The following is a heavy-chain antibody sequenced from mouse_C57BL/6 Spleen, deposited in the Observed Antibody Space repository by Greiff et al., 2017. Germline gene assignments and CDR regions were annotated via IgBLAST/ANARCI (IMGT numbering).Heavy chain of an antibody. D-gene: IGHD3-2*02. CDR1: GYTFTAYY. CDR2: INPYNGGT. V-gene: IGHV1-19*01. CDR3: ARSGGSWFAY. Sequence: VQLKQSGPVLVKPGASVKMSCKASGYTFTAYYMNGVKQSPGKSLGWIGVINPYNGGTSSNQKFKGKATLTVDKSSSTAYMELNSLTSEDSAVYYCARSGGSWFAYWGQGTLVTVSA. J-gene: IGHJ3*01.